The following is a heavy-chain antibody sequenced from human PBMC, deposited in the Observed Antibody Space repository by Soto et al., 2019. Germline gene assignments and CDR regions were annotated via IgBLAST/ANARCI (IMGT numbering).Heavy chain of an antibody. Sequence: ASVKVSCKSSEYTFAGYYMHWVRQAPGQGLEWMGWINPKSGGTNYAQKFQGWVTMTRDTSIRTAYMELRRLKSDDTAVYYCARGGGYCSRGTCYIYGMDVGGQGTTVTVSS. CDR2: INPKSGGT. CDR3: ARGGGYCSRGTCYIYGMDV. CDR1: EYTFAGYY. D-gene: IGHD2-15*01. J-gene: IGHJ6*02. V-gene: IGHV1-2*04.